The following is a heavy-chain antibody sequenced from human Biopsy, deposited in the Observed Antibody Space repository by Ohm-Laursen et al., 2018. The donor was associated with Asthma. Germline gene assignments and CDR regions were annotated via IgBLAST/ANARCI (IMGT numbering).Heavy chain of an antibody. CDR3: ARKAGSCISRTCYSLDF. V-gene: IGHV1-69*13. D-gene: IGHD2-2*01. J-gene: IGHJ4*02. Sequence: SVKVSCKSLGGTFNTYVIGWVRQAPGQGLEWMGGINSVFGTTTYPQKFQDRVPITADDSTSTVYMELSSPRSEDTAVYYCARKAGSCISRTCYSLDFWGQGTLVTVSS. CDR1: GGTFNTYV. CDR2: INSVFGTT.